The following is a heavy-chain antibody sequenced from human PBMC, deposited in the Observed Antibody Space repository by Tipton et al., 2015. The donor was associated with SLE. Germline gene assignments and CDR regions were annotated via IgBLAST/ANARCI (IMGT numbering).Heavy chain of an antibody. CDR3: TKGSGWYKD. CDR2: LDDSGHI. CDR1: GDSLSTSF. V-gene: IGHV4-59*04. J-gene: IGHJ4*02. D-gene: IGHD6-19*01. Sequence: TLSLTCTVSGDSLSTSFWSWIRQPPGKGLEWIGSLDDSGHIYYNPSLSSRLTMSIDTPKSQFSLKLTSVSAADTAVYYCTKGSGWYKDWGQGMLVTVSP.